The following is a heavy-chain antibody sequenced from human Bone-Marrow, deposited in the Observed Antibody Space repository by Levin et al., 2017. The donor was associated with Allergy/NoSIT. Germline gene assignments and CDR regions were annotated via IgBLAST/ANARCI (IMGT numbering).Heavy chain of an antibody. Sequence: GGSLRLSCAASGFTVYNNYMSWVRQAPGKGLEWVSTIYSGGDTRYADSVKGRFTISRDKSTNTLYLQMNSLRAEDTAVYYCCVRWYWGQGTLVTVSS. CDR1: GFTVYNNY. D-gene: IGHD2-15*01. CDR3: CVRWY. V-gene: IGHV3-53*01. CDR2: IYSGGDT. J-gene: IGHJ4*02.